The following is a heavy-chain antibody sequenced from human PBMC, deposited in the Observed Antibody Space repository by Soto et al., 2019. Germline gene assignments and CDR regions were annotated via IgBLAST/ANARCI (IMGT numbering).Heavy chain of an antibody. CDR1: GGSISSGAYY. Sequence: PSETLSLTCTVSGGSISSGAYYWSWVRQHPGKGLEWIGYIYYSESTNYNPSLKSRVTISVDTSESQFSLKLSSVTVADTAVYYCARSDSSGKTRYYFDYWGKGTLVTVSS. D-gene: IGHD3-22*01. J-gene: IGHJ4*02. V-gene: IGHV4-31*03. CDR3: ARSDSSGKTRYYFDY. CDR2: IYYSEST.